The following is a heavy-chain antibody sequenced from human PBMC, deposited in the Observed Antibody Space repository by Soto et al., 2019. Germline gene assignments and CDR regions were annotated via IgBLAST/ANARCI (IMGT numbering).Heavy chain of an antibody. J-gene: IGHJ4*02. V-gene: IGHV3-30*02. CDR1: GFTFSTYG. Sequence: QVQLVESGGGVVQPGTSLRLSCAASGFTFSTYGMHWVRQASGKGLEWVASIHHDGSNTYYADTDKGRFTVSKDNSKNTLLLQTDRLIVWYTADYVCARWVRSLNYDYCGQATLFIVSS. CDR2: IHHDGSNT. CDR3: ARWVRSLNYDY.